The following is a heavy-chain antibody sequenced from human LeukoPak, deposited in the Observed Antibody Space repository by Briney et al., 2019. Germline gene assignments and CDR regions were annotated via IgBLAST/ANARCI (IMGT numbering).Heavy chain of an antibody. D-gene: IGHD6-13*01. CDR1: GFTFSSYA. V-gene: IGHV3-23*01. CDR2: ISGSAGRT. J-gene: IGHJ4*02. CDR3: ANHPGVKAAAFKYYFHY. Sequence: PGGSLRLSCAASGFTFSSYAMSSVRQGPGKGLEWVSAISGSAGRTSYADSVKGRFTISRDNSKNTLNLQMNSLRAEDTAVYYCANHPGVKAAAFKYYFHYWGQGTRATVSS.